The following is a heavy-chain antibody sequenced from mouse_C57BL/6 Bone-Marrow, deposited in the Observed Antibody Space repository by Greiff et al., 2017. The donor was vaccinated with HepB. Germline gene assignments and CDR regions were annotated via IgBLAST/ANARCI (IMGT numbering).Heavy chain of an antibody. Sequence: QVQLQQSGAELVRPGTSVKMSCKASGYTFTNYWIRWVKQRPGHGLEWIGDIYPGGGYTNYNEKFKGKATLTADKSSSTAYMQFSSLTSEDSAIYYCAGADGYGYWGQGTTLTVSS. CDR1: GYTFTNYW. D-gene: IGHD2-3*01. V-gene: IGHV1-63*01. J-gene: IGHJ2*01. CDR3: AGADGYGY. CDR2: IYPGGGYT.